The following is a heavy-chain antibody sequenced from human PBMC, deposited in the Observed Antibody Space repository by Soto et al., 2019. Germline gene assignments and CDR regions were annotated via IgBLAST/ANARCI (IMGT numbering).Heavy chain of an antibody. J-gene: IGHJ6*02. D-gene: IGHD5-12*01. CDR3: ARDRGDGYNFNYYGMDV. CDR2: IIPIFGTA. V-gene: IGHV1-69*13. Sequence: SVKVSCKASGGTFSSYAISWVRQAPGQGLEWMGGIIPIFGTANYAQKFQGRVTITADESTSTAYMELSSLRSEDTAVYYCARDRGDGYNFNYYGMDVWGQGPTVTVSS. CDR1: GGTFSSYA.